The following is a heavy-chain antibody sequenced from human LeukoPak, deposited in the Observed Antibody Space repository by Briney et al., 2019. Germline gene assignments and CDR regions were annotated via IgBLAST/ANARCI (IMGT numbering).Heavy chain of an antibody. V-gene: IGHV3-21*01. CDR1: GFTFSTCS. CDR2: ISTSSSYI. CDR3: ARWGTRDSFDI. D-gene: IGHD3-16*01. Sequence: GGSLRLSCAASGFTFSTCSMNWVRQAPGKGLEWVSSISTSSSYIYYADSVKGRFTISRDNAKNSLYLQLNSLRAEDTAVYYCARWGTRDSFDIWGQGTMVTVSS. J-gene: IGHJ3*02.